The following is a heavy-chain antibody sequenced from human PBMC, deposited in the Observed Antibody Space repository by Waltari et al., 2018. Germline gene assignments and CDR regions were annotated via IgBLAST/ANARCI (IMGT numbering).Heavy chain of an antibody. Sequence: QVQLRESGPGLVKPWETLSLTCGISGDSITSGYYWGWVRQPPGKGLEWIGFIYHSGAAHYNPSLKSRVTMSVDTPMNQLSLTLTSVTAADTAVYYCVRDPRYYNNDYSDPWGPGTLVTVSS. CDR3: VRDPRYYNNDYSDP. J-gene: IGHJ5*02. D-gene: IGHD3-9*01. CDR2: IYHSGAA. CDR1: GDSITSGYY. V-gene: IGHV4-38-2*02.